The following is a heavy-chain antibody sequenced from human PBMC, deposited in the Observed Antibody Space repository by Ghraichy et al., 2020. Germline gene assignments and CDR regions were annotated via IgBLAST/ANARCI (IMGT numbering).Heavy chain of an antibody. CDR3: ARLTTGIDY. CDR2: IYSAGYT. CDR1: GFTVSSNY. Sequence: GESLNISCAASGFTVSSNYMTWVRQAPGKGLEWVSIIYSAGYTYYAGSVKGRFTISRDNSKNTLYLQMNSLRAEDTAVYYCARLTTGIDYWGQGTLVTVSS. D-gene: IGHD4-17*01. J-gene: IGHJ4*02. V-gene: IGHV3-53*01.